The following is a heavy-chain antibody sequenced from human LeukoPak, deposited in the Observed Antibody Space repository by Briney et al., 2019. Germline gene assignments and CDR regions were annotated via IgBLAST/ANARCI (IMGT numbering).Heavy chain of an antibody. CDR3: ATRREYSSSWYYFDY. CDR1: GFTFNNYA. J-gene: IGHJ4*02. V-gene: IGHV3-30*02. Sequence: GGSLRLSCAASGFTFNNYAMSWVRQAPGKGLEWVAFIRYDGSNKYYADSVKGRFTISRDNSKNTLYLQMNSLRAEDTAVYYCATRREYSSSWYYFDYWGQGTLVTVSS. D-gene: IGHD6-13*01. CDR2: IRYDGSNK.